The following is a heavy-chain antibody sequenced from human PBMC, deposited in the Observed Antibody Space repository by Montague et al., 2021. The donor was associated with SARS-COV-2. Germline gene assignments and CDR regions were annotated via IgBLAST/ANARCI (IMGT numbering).Heavy chain of an antibody. D-gene: IGHD3-10*01. J-gene: IGHJ4*02. CDR1: GRSFSGYY. V-gene: IGHV4-34*01. Sequence: SETLSLTCAVYGRSFSGYYWSWIRQPPGKGLEWIGEINHSGSTNYNPSLKSRVTISVDTSKNQFSLKLSSVTAADTAVYYCARVRYYGSGTSLGMDVWAQGTLVTVSS. CDR3: ARVRYYGSGTSLGMDV. CDR2: INHSGST.